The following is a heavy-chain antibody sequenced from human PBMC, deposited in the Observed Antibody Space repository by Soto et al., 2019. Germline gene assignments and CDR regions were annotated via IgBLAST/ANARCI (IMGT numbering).Heavy chain of an antibody. J-gene: IGHJ6*02. CDR1: GFTFSTYG. V-gene: IGHV3-30*03. CDR2: MSHDGSHK. Sequence: QVQLVESGGGVVQAGGSLGLSCTASGFTFSTYGMHWVRQAPGKGPEWVAVMSHDGSHKAFLDSVKGRFIISRDNSKNTLYRQMNSLRPDDTSVYYCARLPRSGWDHYYYGMDVWGQGTTVIVSS. D-gene: IGHD6-19*01. CDR3: ARLPRSGWDHYYYGMDV.